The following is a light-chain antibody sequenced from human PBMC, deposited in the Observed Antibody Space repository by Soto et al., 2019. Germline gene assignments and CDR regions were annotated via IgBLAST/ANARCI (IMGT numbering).Light chain of an antibody. CDR2: EVT. CDR3: NSYTLSKTVI. CDR1: SSDVGAHDF. Sequence: QSALTQPASVSESPGQSITISCSGTSSDVGAHDFVSWYQHHPDKAPKVIIFEVTKRPSGVSDRFSGSKTGNTASLTISGLQAEDEADYYCNSYTLSKTVIFGGGTKLTVL. V-gene: IGLV2-14*01. J-gene: IGLJ2*01.